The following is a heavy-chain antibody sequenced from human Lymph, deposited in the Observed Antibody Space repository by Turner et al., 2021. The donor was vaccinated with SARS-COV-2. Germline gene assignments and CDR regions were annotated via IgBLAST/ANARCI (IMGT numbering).Heavy chain of an antibody. CDR1: GYTLTEVS. CDR3: ATGPYDFWSGPSPGYYGMDV. J-gene: IGHJ6*02. V-gene: IGHV1-24*01. D-gene: IGHD3-3*01. Sequence: QFQLVQSGAEVKKPGASVKVSCKVSGYTLTEVSMHWVRQAPGKGLEWMGGFDPEDGETIYAQKFQGRVTMTEDTSTDTAYMELSSLRSEDTAVYYCATGPYDFWSGPSPGYYGMDVWGQGTTVTVSS. CDR2: FDPEDGET.